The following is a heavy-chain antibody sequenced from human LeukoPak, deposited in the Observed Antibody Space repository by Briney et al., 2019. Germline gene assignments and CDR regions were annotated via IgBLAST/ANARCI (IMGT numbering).Heavy chain of an antibody. Sequence: SGPTLVNPTQPLTLTCTFSGFSLDTRGVTVGWIRQAPGKALEWLALIYWDDDERYNPSLKSRLTVTKDTSKNQVVLTMTNMDPVDTATYYCAHTQRGAFDIWGQGTMVTVS. V-gene: IGHV2-5*02. CDR2: IYWDDDE. J-gene: IGHJ3*02. CDR3: AHTQRGAFDI. CDR1: GFSLDTRGVT.